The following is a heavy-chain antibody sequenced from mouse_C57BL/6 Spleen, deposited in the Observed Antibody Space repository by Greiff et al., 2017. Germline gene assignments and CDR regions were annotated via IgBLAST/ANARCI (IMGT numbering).Heavy chain of an antibody. CDR3: ARGDMVTARYFDV. V-gene: IGHV1-64*01. CDR2: IHPNSGST. D-gene: IGHD2-2*01. CDR1: GYTFTSYW. Sequence: VQLQQPGAELVKPGASVKLSCKASGYTFTSYWMHWVKQRPGQGLEWIGMIHPNSGSTNYNEKFKSKATLTVDKSSSTAYMQLSSLTSEDSAVYYCARGDMVTARYFDVWGTGTTVTVSS. J-gene: IGHJ1*03.